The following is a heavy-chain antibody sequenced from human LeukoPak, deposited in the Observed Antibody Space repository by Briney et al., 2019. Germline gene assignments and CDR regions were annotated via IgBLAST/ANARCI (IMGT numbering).Heavy chain of an antibody. V-gene: IGHV3-48*04. J-gene: IGHJ3*02. CDR2: ISSSSSTI. CDR3: ARESDAYGDYARDDAFDI. Sequence: PGGSLRLSCAASGFTFSSYSMNWVRQAPGKGLEWVSYISSSSSTIYYADSVKGRFTISRDNAKNSLYLQMNSLRAEDTAVYYCARESDAYGDYARDDAFDIWGQGTMVTVSS. CDR1: GFTFSSYS. D-gene: IGHD4-17*01.